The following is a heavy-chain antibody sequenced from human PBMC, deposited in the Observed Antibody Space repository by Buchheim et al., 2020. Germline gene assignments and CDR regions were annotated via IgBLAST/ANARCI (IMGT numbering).Heavy chain of an antibody. CDR3: ASTSEYYGSGSYYNPFRS. D-gene: IGHD3-10*01. V-gene: IGHV1-69*04. J-gene: IGHJ5*02. Sequence: QVQLVQSGAEVKKPGSSVKVSCKASGGTFSSYAISWVRQAPGQGLEWMGRIIPILGIANYAQKFQGRVSITADESTTTAYMELSGLRSEDTAVYYCASTSEYYGSGSYYNPFRSWGQGTL. CDR2: IIPILGIA. CDR1: GGTFSSYA.